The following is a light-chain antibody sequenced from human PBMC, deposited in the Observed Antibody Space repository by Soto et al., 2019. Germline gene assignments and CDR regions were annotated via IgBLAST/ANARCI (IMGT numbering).Light chain of an antibody. J-gene: IGKJ1*01. CDR2: GAY. V-gene: IGKV1-39*01. Sequence: DIQMTQSPSSLSASVGDRVTITCRASQSISSYLNWYQQKPGKAPKLLIYGAYNLQSGVPSGFSGSGSGTDFTLTISSLQHEDSATYYCQQSYSTFPTFGQGNKVEVK. CDR3: QQSYSTFPT. CDR1: QSISSY.